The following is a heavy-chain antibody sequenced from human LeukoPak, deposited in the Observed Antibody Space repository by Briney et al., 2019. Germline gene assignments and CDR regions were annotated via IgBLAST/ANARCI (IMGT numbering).Heavy chain of an antibody. CDR3: ARGGSGYYFDY. Sequence: GGSLRLSCAASGFTFSSYAMSWVRQAPGKGLECVSVIYSSGSTSYTDSVKGRFTISRDNSKNTLYLQMNSLRAEDTAVYYCARGGSGYYFDYWGQGTLVTVSS. CDR1: GFTFSSYA. V-gene: IGHV3-66*01. D-gene: IGHD3-10*01. J-gene: IGHJ4*02. CDR2: IYSSGST.